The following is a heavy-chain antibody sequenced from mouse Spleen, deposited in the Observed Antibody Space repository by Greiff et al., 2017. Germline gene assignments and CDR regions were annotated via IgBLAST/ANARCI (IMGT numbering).Heavy chain of an antibody. J-gene: IGHJ2*01. CDR1: GYTFTSYW. Sequence: QVQLQQPGAELVKPGASVKLSCKASGYTFTSYWMQWVKQRPGQGLEWIGEIDPSDSYTNYNQKFKGKATLTVDTSSSTAYMQLSSLTSEDSAVYYCARGDRYDDFDYWGQGTTLTVSS. D-gene: IGHD2-14*01. CDR2: IDPSDSYT. V-gene: IGHV1-50*01. CDR3: ARGDRYDDFDY.